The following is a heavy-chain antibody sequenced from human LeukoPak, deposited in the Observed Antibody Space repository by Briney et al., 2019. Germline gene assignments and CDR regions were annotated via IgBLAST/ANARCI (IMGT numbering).Heavy chain of an antibody. J-gene: IGHJ6*02. D-gene: IGHD3-9*01. Sequence: ASVKVSCKASGYTFTSYDINWVRQATGQGLEWMGWMNPNSGNTGYAQKFQGRVTMTRNTSISTAYMELSRLRSEDTAVYYCARGRSGYYGMDVWGQGTTVTVS. CDR3: ARGRSGYYGMDV. CDR1: GYTFTSYD. V-gene: IGHV1-8*01. CDR2: MNPNSGNT.